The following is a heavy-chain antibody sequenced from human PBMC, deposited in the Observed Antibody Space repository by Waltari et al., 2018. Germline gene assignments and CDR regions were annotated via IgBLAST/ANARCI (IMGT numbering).Heavy chain of an antibody. Sequence: QLQLQESGPGLLKPSETLSLTCTVSGASISSRTDYWGWIRQSAGEGLEWIGSVSKSGSTNYNPSLLSRVTISVDTFKNQFSLEVNSVTAADTAIYYCGRRNGNYVFIEDWGQGTLVTVSS. CDR1: GASISSRTDY. D-gene: IGHD3-16*01. CDR3: GRRNGNYVFIED. CDR2: VSKSGST. V-gene: IGHV4-39*01. J-gene: IGHJ4*02.